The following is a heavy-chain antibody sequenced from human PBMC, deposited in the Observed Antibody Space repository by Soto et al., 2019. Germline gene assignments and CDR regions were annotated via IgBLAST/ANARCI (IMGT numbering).Heavy chain of an antibody. J-gene: IGHJ4*02. V-gene: IGHV6-1*01. D-gene: IGHD3-10*01. CDR2: TYYRSKWYN. CDR1: GDSVSSNTAA. CDR3: AGDRGGLCY. Sequence: QVQLQQSGPGLVKPSQTLSLTCAISGDSVSSNTAAWNWISQSPSRGLEWLGRTYYRSKWYNEYAASMRSRIAFDPDTSKNQFSLQLNSVSPEDMAVYSFAGDRGGLCYWGQGTLVTYSS.